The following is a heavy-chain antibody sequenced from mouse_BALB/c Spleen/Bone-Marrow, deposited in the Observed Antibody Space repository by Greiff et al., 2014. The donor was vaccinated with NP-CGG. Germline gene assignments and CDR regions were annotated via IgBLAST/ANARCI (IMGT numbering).Heavy chain of an antibody. D-gene: IGHD1-1*02. CDR1: GISITTGNYR. Sequence: EVKLQEPGPGLVKPSQTVSLTCTVTGISITTGNYRWSWIRQFPGNKLEWIGYIYYSGTITYNPSLTSRTTITRDTSKNQFFLEMNSLTAEDTATYYCARDGNYAMDYWGQGTSVTVSS. J-gene: IGHJ4*01. CDR2: IYYSGTI. CDR3: ARDGNYAMDY. V-gene: IGHV3-5*02.